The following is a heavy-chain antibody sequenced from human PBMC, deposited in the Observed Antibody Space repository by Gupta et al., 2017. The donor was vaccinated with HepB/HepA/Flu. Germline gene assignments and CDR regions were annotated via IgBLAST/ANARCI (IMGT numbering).Heavy chain of an antibody. CDR1: GCTFSSYS. CDR2: ISSSSSTI. J-gene: IGHJ6*03. V-gene: IGHV3-48*02. D-gene: IGHD4-17*01. CDR3: ARDHYGDLYYYYYYMDV. Sequence: EVQLVESGGGLVQPGGSLRLSCEASGCTFSSYSMNWVRQAPGKGLEWVSYISSSSSTIYYADSVKGRFTISRDNAKNSLYLQMNSLRDEDTAVYYCARDHYGDLYYYYYYMDVWGKGTTVTVSS.